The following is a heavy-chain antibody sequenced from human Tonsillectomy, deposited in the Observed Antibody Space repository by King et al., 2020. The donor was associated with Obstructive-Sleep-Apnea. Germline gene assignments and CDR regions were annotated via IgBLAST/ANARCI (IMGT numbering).Heavy chain of an antibody. CDR2: ISSSSSTI. D-gene: IGHD3-10*01. V-gene: IGHV3-48*04. J-gene: IGHJ2*01. CDR3: AREDYFGSVIFWFIDL. Sequence: VQLVESGGGLVQPGGSLRLSCAASGFTFSSYSMNWVRQAPGKGLEWVSYISSSSSTIYYADSVKGRFTISRDNAKNSLYLQMNSLRAEDTAVYFCAREDYFGSVIFWFIDLWGRGTLVTVSS. CDR1: GFTFSSYS.